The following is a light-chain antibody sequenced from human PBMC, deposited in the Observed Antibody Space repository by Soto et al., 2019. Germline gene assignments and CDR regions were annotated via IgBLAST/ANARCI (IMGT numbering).Light chain of an antibody. CDR2: DAS. CDR3: QQRSNWPIT. V-gene: IGKV3-11*01. Sequence: EIVWTQSPATLSLSPGERATLSCRASQSVSSYLACYQQKPGQAPRLLIYDASNRATAIPARFSGSGSGTDFTLTISSLEPEDFAVYYCQQRSNWPITFGHGTKVEIK. CDR1: QSVSSY. J-gene: IGKJ3*01.